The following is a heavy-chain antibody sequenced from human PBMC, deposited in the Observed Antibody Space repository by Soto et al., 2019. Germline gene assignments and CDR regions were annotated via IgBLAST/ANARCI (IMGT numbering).Heavy chain of an antibody. CDR2: IYSGGST. Sequence: EVQLVETGGGLIQPGGSLRLSCAASGFTVSSNYMSWVRQAPGKGLEWVSVIYSGGSTYYADSVKGRFTISRDNSKNTLYLQMNSLRAEDTAVYYCGSTLISGSYFYYYYGMDVWGQGTTVTVSS. J-gene: IGHJ6*02. CDR3: GSTLISGSYFYYYYGMDV. V-gene: IGHV3-53*02. CDR1: GFTVSSNY. D-gene: IGHD1-26*01.